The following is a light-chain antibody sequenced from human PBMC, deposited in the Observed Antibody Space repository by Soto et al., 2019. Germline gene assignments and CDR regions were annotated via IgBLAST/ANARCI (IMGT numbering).Light chain of an antibody. V-gene: IGLV2-8*01. CDR3: SSFAGRNIYV. J-gene: IGLJ1*01. CDR1: SSDVGRYNY. Sequence: QSALTQPPSASGSPGQSVTISCTGTSSDVGRYNYVSWYQQHPGKVPKLMISEVNKRPSGVPDRFSGSKSGNTASLTVSGLQAEYEADYYFSSFAGRNIYVFGTGTKLTVL. CDR2: EVN.